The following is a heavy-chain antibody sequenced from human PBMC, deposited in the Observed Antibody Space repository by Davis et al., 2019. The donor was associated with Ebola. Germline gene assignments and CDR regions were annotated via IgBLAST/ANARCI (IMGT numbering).Heavy chain of an antibody. D-gene: IGHD3-3*01. CDR1: GFNFRIYG. Sequence: GESLKISCAASGFNFRIYGMHWARQAPGKGLEWVANIKQDGSEKYYVDSVKGRFTISRDNAKNSLYLQMNSLRAEDTAVYYCARSGLSFGVVKYHYGMDVWGKGTTVTVSS. CDR2: IKQDGSEK. V-gene: IGHV3-7*03. J-gene: IGHJ6*04. CDR3: ARSGLSFGVVKYHYGMDV.